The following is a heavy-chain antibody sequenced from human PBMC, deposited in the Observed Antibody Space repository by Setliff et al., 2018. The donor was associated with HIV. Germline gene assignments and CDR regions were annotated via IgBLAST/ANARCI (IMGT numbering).Heavy chain of an antibody. D-gene: IGHD6-19*01. V-gene: IGHV4-31*03. CDR3: ARDPDVDSSVSDV. J-gene: IGHJ6*04. CDR2: ISYRGTT. CDR1: GDSVSSAAYY. Sequence: SETLSLTCTVSGDSVSSAAYYWSWIRQLPGKGLEYIGYISYRGTTYYNPSLKNRLTISVDTSKNQFSLRLTSVTAADTAVYYCARDPDVDSSVSDVWGKGTTVTVSS.